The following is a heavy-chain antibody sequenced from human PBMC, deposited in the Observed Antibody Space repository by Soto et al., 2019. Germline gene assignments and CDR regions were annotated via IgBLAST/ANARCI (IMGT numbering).Heavy chain of an antibody. CDR2: IDPTGSYV. J-gene: IGHJ6*02. D-gene: IGHD2-2*01. CDR3: ARHCSRTTSRYCYGMDV. V-gene: IGHV5-10-1*01. CDR1: GYSFTTYW. Sequence: GESLKISCKGSGYSFTTYWINWVRQMPGKGLEWMGKIDPTGSYVNYSPSFQGHVTISSDKSISTTYLQWSTLMASDTATYYCARHCSRTTSRYCYGMDVWGQGTTVTVSS.